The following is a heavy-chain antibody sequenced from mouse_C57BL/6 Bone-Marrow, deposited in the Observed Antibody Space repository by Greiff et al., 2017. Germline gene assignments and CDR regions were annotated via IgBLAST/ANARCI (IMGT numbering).Heavy chain of an antibody. CDR1: GYAFTNYL. J-gene: IGHJ3*01. CDR3: ANYGYDGAWFAY. CDR2: INPGSGGT. V-gene: IGHV1-54*01. D-gene: IGHD2-2*01. Sequence: VQGVESGAELVRPGTSVKVSCKASGYAFTNYLIEWVKQRPGQGLEWIGVINPGSGGTNYNEKFKGKATLTADKSSSTAYMQLSSLTSEDSAVYFCANYGYDGAWFAYWGQGTLVTVSA.